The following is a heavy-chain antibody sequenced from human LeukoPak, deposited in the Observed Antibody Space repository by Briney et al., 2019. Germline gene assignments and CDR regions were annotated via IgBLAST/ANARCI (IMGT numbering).Heavy chain of an antibody. CDR2: FYDSGNT. CDR1: GGSINNYY. V-gene: IGHV4-59*08. Sequence: SETLSLTCTVSGGSINNYYWNWIRQPPGKGLEWIGSFYDSGNTYYNPSLKSRVTISVDTSKNQFSLKVRSVTAADTAVYFCARGKSRGSHIDYWGQGTLVTVSS. J-gene: IGHJ4*02. D-gene: IGHD1-26*01. CDR3: ARGKSRGSHIDY.